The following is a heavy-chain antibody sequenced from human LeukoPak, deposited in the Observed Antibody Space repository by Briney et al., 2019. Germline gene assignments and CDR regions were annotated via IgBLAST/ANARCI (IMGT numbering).Heavy chain of an antibody. CDR1: GFTFSSHW. D-gene: IGHD1-26*01. J-gene: IGHJ6*03. CDR3: AKHPGDFTGIVNYYYMDV. V-gene: IGHV3-30*18. Sequence: PGGSLRLSCAASGFTFSSHWMSWVRQAPGKGLEWVALISYDGSNKYYTDSVKGRFTISRDNTKNPLFLQMNTLRAEDTAVYYCAKHPGDFTGIVNYYYMDVWGKGTTVTVSS. CDR2: ISYDGSNK.